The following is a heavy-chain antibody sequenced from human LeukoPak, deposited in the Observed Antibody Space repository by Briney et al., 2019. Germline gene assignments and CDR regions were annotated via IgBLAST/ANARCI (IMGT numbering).Heavy chain of an antibody. J-gene: IGHJ4*02. V-gene: IGHV4-34*01. CDR2: INHSGST. CDR1: GGSFSGYY. D-gene: IGHD4-4*01. CDR3: ATLGVTTDYDY. Sequence: SETLSLTCAVYGGSFSGYYWSWIRQPPGKGLEWIGEINHSGSTNYNPSLKSRVTISVDTSKNQFSLKLSSVTAADTAVYYCATLGVTTDYDYWGQGTLVTVSS.